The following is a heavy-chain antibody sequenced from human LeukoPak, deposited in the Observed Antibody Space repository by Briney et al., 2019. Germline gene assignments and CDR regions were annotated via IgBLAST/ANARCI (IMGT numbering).Heavy chain of an antibody. CDR2: IKPDGSDR. V-gene: IGHV3-7*01. D-gene: IGHD3-10*01. CDR1: GFTFSNYW. J-gene: IGHJ4*02. CDR3: ARGGHRQKEF. Sequence: GGSLRLSCAASGFTFSNYWMTWLRQSPGKGLEWVAIIKPDGSDRYSVDSEKGRFTVSRDNTKNSLYLQMSSLRAEDTAVYYCARGGHRQKEFWGQGTPVTVSS.